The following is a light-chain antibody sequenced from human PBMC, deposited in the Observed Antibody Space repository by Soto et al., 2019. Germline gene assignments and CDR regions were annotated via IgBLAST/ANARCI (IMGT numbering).Light chain of an antibody. Sequence: QSVLPQPPSVSGAPGQRVTISCTGSSSNIGAGYDVHWYQQLPGTAPKLLIYGNSNRPSGVPERFSGSKSGTSASLAITGLEAEAEADEYCQSYDSSLSGLWVFGGGTKLTVL. J-gene: IGLJ3*02. CDR1: SSNIGAGYD. CDR2: GNS. V-gene: IGLV1-40*01. CDR3: QSYDSSLSGLWV.